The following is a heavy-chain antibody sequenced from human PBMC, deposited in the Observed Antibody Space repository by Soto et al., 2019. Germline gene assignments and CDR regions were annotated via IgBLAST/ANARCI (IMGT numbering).Heavy chain of an antibody. CDR3: AKVYYYGSGTKGDAFDI. CDR1: GGSISSSNW. J-gene: IGHJ3*02. D-gene: IGHD3-10*01. Sequence: QVQLQESGPGLVKPSGTLSLTCAVSGGSISSSNWWSWVRQPPGKGLEWIGEIYHSGSTNYNPSLKSRVTISVDKSKNQFSLKLSSVAAADTAVYYCAKVYYYGSGTKGDAFDIWGQGTMVTVSS. CDR2: IYHSGST. V-gene: IGHV4-4*02.